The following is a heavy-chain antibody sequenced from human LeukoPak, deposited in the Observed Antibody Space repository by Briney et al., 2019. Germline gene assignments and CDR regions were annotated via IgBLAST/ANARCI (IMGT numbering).Heavy chain of an antibody. CDR3: AKDQERREEIDY. J-gene: IGHJ4*02. V-gene: IGHV3-23*01. D-gene: IGHD1-1*01. CDR2: ISGSGGST. CDR1: GFTFSSYG. Sequence: PGGSLRLSCAASGFTFSSYGMSWVRQAPGKGLEWVSAISGSGGSTYYADSVKGRFTISRDNSKNTLYLQMNSLRAEDTAVYYCAKDQERREEIDYWGQGTLVTVSS.